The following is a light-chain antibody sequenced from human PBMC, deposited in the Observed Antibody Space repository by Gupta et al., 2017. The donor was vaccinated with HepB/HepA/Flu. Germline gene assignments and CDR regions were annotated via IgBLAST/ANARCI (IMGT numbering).Light chain of an antibody. J-gene: IGLJ2*01. CDR2: QDR. CDR1: KLGDKY. Sequence: SYELTQPPSVSVSPGQTASITCSGDKLGDKYASWYQQKPGQSPFLVIYQDRKRPSGIPERFSGSNSGNTATLTISGTQAMDEADYYCQAWDSSTVVFGGGTNLTVL. CDR3: QAWDSSTVV. V-gene: IGLV3-1*01.